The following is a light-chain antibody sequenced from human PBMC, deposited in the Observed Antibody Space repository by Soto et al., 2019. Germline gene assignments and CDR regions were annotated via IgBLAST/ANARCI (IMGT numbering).Light chain of an antibody. CDR3: AAWDDSLNGPT. CDR2: TNN. V-gene: IGLV1-44*01. Sequence: QSVLTQPPSASGTPGQRVTISCSGSNSNIGSNAVNWYQQLPGTAPKVLIYTNNLRPSGVPDRLSGSKSGTSASLTISGLQSEDEADYHCAAWDDSLNGPTFGGGTKLTVL. CDR1: NSNIGSNA. J-gene: IGLJ3*02.